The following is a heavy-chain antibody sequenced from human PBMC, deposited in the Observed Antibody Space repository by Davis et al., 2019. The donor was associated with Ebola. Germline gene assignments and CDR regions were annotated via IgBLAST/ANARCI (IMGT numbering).Heavy chain of an antibody. Sequence: GESLKISCAASGFTFSSYSMNWVRQAPGKGLEWVSSISSSSSYIYYADSVKGRFTISRDNAKNSLYLQMNSLRAEDTAVYYCARSDTAYVYDFWSGYQYYFDYWGQGTLVTVSS. D-gene: IGHD3-3*01. CDR1: GFTFSSYS. CDR2: ISSSSSYI. J-gene: IGHJ4*02. V-gene: IGHV3-21*01. CDR3: ARSDTAYVYDFWSGYQYYFDY.